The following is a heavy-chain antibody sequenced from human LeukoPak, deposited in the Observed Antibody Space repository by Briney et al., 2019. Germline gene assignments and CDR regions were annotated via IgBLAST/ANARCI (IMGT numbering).Heavy chain of an antibody. CDR3: TKGYLEPFDF. D-gene: IGHD1-26*01. CDR1: GASVNSYY. J-gene: IGHJ4*01. Sequence: SETLSLTCTVSGASVNSYYWDWIRQPPGKGLEWIGCISDSGRTYYNPSLKSRVTISLGTSNNQFSLRLTSVTAADSAMYYCTKGYLEPFDFWGQGTLVNVSS. V-gene: IGHV4-59*02. CDR2: ISDSGRT.